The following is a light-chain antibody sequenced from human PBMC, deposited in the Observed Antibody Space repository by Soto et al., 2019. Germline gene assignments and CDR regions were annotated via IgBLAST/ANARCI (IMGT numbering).Light chain of an antibody. CDR3: SSYTSSSTLV. J-gene: IGLJ1*01. Sequence: SALTQPASVSGSPGQSITISCTGTSSDVGGYNYVSWYQQHPGKAPKFMIYDVSNRPSGVSNRLSGSKSGNTASLTISGLQAEDEADYYCSSYTSSSTLVFGTGTKVTVL. V-gene: IGLV2-14*01. CDR1: SSDVGGYNY. CDR2: DVS.